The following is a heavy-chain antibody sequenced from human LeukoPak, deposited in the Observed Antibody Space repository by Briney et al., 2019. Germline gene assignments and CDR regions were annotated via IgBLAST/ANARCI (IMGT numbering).Heavy chain of an antibody. D-gene: IGHD3-22*01. CDR1: GFTFTSYA. Sequence: PGGSLRLSCAASGFTFTSYAMRWVRQAPGKGLEWVSVISGSGGTTYYADSVKGRFTISRDNSKNTVSMQMNSVRAEDTAVYYCAKVSRYYYDSGAYYNYWGQGTLVTVSS. CDR3: AKVSRYYYDSGAYYNY. V-gene: IGHV3-23*01. J-gene: IGHJ4*02. CDR2: ISGSGGTT.